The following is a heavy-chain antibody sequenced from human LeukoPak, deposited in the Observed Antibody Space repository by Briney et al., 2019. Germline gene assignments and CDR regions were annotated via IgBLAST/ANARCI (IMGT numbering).Heavy chain of an antibody. CDR1: GFTFSSYS. J-gene: IGHJ4*02. Sequence: PGGSLRLSCAAAGFTFSSYSMNWVRQAPGKGLEWVSYISSSSSNIYYADSVKGRFTISRDNAKNSLYLQMNSLRAEDTAVYYCARASYGSGSFPDYWGQGTLVTVSS. D-gene: IGHD3-10*01. CDR2: ISSSSSNI. CDR3: ARASYGSGSFPDY. V-gene: IGHV3-48*01.